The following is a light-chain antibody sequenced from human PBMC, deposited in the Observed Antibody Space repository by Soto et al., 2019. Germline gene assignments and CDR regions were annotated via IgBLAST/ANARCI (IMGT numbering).Light chain of an antibody. CDR3: QQRSDWPPRLT. CDR2: DAS. J-gene: IGKJ4*01. V-gene: IGKV3-11*01. CDR1: QSVSSY. Sequence: EIVLTQSPATLSLSPGESATLSCRASQSVSSYLAWYQQKPGQAPKLLIYDASNRATGIPGRFSGSGSGTDFTLTIRSLEPEDFAMYYCQQRSDWPPRLTFGGGTKVDIK.